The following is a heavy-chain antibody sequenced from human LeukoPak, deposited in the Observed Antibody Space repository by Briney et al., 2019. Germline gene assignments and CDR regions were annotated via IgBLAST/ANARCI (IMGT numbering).Heavy chain of an antibody. J-gene: IGHJ4*02. D-gene: IGHD1-26*01. Sequence: GGSLRLSCAASGFTFSSHSMNWVRQAPGKGLEWVANIKQDGSEKYYVDSVKGRFTISRDNAKNSLYLQMNSLRAEDTAVYYCARDFVGAPRIAFDYWGQGTLVTVSS. CDR3: ARDFVGAPRIAFDY. CDR1: GFTFSSHS. CDR2: IKQDGSEK. V-gene: IGHV3-7*01.